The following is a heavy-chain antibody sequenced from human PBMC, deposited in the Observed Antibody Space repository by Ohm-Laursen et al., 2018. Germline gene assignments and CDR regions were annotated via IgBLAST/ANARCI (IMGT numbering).Heavy chain of an antibody. CDR2: INPSGGST. CDR1: GGTFSSYA. Sequence: SSVKVSCKASGGTFSSYAISWVRQASGQGLEWMGIINPSGGSTKYAQKFQGRVTMTRDTSTSTVYMELSSLRSEDTAVYYCARDLGLVGTNWGYYFNYWGQGTLVTVSS. CDR3: ARDLGLVGTNWGYYFNY. V-gene: IGHV1-46*01. J-gene: IGHJ4*02. D-gene: IGHD7-27*01.